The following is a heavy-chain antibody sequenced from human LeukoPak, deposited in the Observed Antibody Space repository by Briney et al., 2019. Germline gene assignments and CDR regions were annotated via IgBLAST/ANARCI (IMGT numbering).Heavy chain of an antibody. J-gene: IGHJ4*02. V-gene: IGHV3-30*03. CDR2: ISYDGSNK. CDR1: GFTFSSYG. D-gene: IGHD5-12*01. Sequence: PGRSPRLSCAASGFTFSSYGMHWVRQAPGKGLEWVAVISYDGSNKYYADSVKGRFTISRDNSKNTLYLQMNSLRAEDTAVYYCAIARSLEGGGYGHWGQGTLVTVSS. CDR3: AIARSLEGGGYGH.